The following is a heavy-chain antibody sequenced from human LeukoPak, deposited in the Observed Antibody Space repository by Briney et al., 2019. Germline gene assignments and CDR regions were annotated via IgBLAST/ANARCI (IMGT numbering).Heavy chain of an antibody. V-gene: IGHV4-34*01. CDR1: GGSFSGYY. CDR3: ARAQSAGDWFDP. D-gene: IGHD6-19*01. J-gene: IGHJ5*02. Sequence: SETLSLTCAVYGGSFSGYYWSWIRQPPGKGLEWIGEINHSGSTNYNPSLKSRVTISVDTSKNQSSLKLSSVTAADTAVYYCARAQSAGDWFDPWGQGTLVTVSS. CDR2: INHSGST.